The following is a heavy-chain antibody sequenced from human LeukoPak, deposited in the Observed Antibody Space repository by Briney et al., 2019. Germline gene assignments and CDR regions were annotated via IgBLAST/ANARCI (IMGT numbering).Heavy chain of an antibody. Sequence: GGSLRLSCAASGFTFSSFAMSWVRQAPGKGLEWVSAISGSGGSTYYADSVKGRFTISRDNSKNTLYLQMNSLRAEDTAVYYCAKAFYYDSSMGYFEYWGQGTLVTVSS. CDR1: GFTFSSFA. D-gene: IGHD3-22*01. J-gene: IGHJ4*02. CDR3: AKAFYYDSSMGYFEY. V-gene: IGHV3-23*01. CDR2: ISGSGGST.